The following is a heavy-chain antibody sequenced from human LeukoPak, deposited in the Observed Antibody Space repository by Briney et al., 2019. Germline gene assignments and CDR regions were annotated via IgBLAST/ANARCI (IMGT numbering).Heavy chain of an antibody. Sequence: EASVKVSCKASGYTFTSYDISWVQQAPGQGLEWMGWISEYNGNTNYAQKLQGRVTMTTDTSTSTAYMELRSLRSDDTAVYYCARQRGPGDNYFDYWGQGTLVTVSS. CDR1: GYTFTSYD. V-gene: IGHV1-18*01. J-gene: IGHJ4*02. CDR3: ARQRGPGDNYFDY. CDR2: ISEYNGNT. D-gene: IGHD7-27*01.